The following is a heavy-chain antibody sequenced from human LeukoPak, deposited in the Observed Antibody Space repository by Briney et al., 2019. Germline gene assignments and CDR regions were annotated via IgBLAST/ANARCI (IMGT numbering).Heavy chain of an antibody. Sequence: SVKVSCKASGGTFSSYAISWVRQAPGQGLEWMGGIIPIFGTANYAQKFQGRVTITADKSTSTAYMELSSLRSDDTAVYYCATNQYGDYTLGDYWGQGTLVSVSS. J-gene: IGHJ4*02. CDR2: IIPIFGTA. CDR1: GGTFSSYA. D-gene: IGHD4-17*01. V-gene: IGHV1-69*06. CDR3: ATNQYGDYTLGDY.